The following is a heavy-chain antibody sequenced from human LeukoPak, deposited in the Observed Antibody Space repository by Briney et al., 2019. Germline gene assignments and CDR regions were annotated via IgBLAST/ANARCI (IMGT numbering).Heavy chain of an antibody. CDR2: ISGSGGST. CDR1: GFTFSSYA. V-gene: IGHV3-23*01. J-gene: IGHJ4*02. D-gene: IGHD2-15*01. Sequence: GGSLRLSCAASGFTFSSYAMSWVRQAPGKGLEWVSAISGSGGSTYYADSVKGRFTISRDNSKNTLYLQMNSLRAEDTAVYYCAKGDRVYCSGGSCSFDYWGQGTLVTVSS. CDR3: AKGDRVYCSGGSCSFDY.